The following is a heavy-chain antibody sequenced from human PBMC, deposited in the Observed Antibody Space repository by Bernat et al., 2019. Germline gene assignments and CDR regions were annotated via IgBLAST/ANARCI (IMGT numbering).Heavy chain of an antibody. V-gene: IGHV3-21*01. CDR1: GFTFRSYA. CDR3: ARDSWNEGQDAFDI. J-gene: IGHJ3*02. Sequence: EVQLLESGGGLVQPGGSLRLSCAASGFTFRSYAMSWVRQAPGKGLSWVSSISSSSSYIYYADSVKGRFTISRDNAKNSLYLQMNSLRAEDTAVYYCARDSWNEGQDAFDIWGQGTMVTVSS. D-gene: IGHD1-1*01. CDR2: ISSSSSYI.